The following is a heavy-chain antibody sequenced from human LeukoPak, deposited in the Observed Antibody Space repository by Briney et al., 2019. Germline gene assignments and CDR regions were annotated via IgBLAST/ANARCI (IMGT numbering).Heavy chain of an antibody. J-gene: IGHJ3*02. CDR3: ARVVGWFGELLGAFDI. V-gene: IGHV1-69*05. CDR1: GGTFSSYA. Sequence: GASVKVSCKASGGTFSSYAISWVRQAPGQGLEWMGGIIPIFGTANYAQKFQGRVTITTDESTSTAYMELSSLRSEDTAVYYCARVVGWFGELLGAFDIWGQGTMVTVSS. D-gene: IGHD3-10*01. CDR2: IIPIFGTA.